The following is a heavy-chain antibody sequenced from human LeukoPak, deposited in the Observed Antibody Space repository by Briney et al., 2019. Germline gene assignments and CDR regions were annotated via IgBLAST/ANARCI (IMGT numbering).Heavy chain of an antibody. CDR2: IRSKAYGGTT. D-gene: IGHD2-21*02. V-gene: IGHV3-49*04. CDR3: SLAYCGGDCYTLRPSDAFDI. CDR1: GFTFSSYW. J-gene: IGHJ3*02. Sequence: SGGSLRLSCAASGFTFSSYWMTWVRQAPGEGLEWVGFIRSKAYGGTTEYAASVKGRFTISRDDSKSIAYLQMNSLKTEDTAVYYCSLAYCGGDCYTLRPSDAFDIWGQGTMVTVSS.